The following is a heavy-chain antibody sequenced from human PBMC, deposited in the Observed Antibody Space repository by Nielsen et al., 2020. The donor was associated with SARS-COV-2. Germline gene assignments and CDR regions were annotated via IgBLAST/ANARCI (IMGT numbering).Heavy chain of an antibody. Sequence: ETLSLTCAASGFTFSSYAMSWVRQAPGKGLEWVSGIGGGGGRTNYADSVKGRFSISRDNSKNTLHLQMNSLRAEDTAIYYCVRSALYSSSSRWFDPWGQGTLVTVSS. V-gene: IGHV3-23*01. J-gene: IGHJ5*02. CDR2: IGGGGGRT. D-gene: IGHD6-6*01. CDR1: GFTFSSYA. CDR3: VRSALYSSSSRWFDP.